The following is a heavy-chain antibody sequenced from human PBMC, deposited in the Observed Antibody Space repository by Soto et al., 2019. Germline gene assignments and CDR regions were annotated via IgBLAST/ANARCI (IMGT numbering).Heavy chain of an antibody. CDR1: GFTFGQFV. J-gene: IGHJ5*02. V-gene: IGHV3-23*01. D-gene: IGHD3-10*01. Sequence: EEQLLESGGDLVQPGGSLRLSCAASGFTFGQFVMTWVRQAPGKGLEWASTITGSSGSTTYTESVKGRFTISRDNSKNSLYLQMNNLRADDTAIYYCAKADTGWFAPWGRGTLVTVSS. CDR2: ITGSSGST. CDR3: AKADTGWFAP.